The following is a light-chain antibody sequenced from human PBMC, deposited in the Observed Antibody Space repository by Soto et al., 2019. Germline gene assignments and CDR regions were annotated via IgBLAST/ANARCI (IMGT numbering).Light chain of an antibody. CDR2: AAS. Sequence: DIQMTQSPSSLSASVGDRVTITCRASQGIRNHLAWYQQKAGKVPNLLIYAASTVQSGVPSRFSGSGSGTDFTLTINSLQPEDVATYYCQKYDSAPFTFGQGTRLEIK. CDR3: QKYDSAPFT. V-gene: IGKV1-27*01. CDR1: QGIRNH. J-gene: IGKJ5*01.